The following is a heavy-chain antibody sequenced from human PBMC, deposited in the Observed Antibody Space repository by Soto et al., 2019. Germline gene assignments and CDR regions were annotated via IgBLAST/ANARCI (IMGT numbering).Heavy chain of an antibody. CDR1: GGSISTYY. V-gene: IGHV4-59*01. CDR3: ARGRSYDILTGYLNWFDP. CDR2: IYYSGST. J-gene: IGHJ5*02. D-gene: IGHD3-9*01. Sequence: PSETLSLTCTVSGGSISTYYWSWIRQPPGKGLEWIGYIYYSGSTNYNPSLKSRVTISVDTSKNQFSLKLSSVTAADTAVYYCARGRSYDILTGYLNWFDPWGQGTLVTVSS.